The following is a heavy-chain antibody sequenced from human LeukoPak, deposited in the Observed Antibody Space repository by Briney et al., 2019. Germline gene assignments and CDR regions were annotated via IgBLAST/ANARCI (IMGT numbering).Heavy chain of an antibody. CDR3: ARDGYDYVWGSLDY. Sequence: SETLSLTCAVYGGSFSGYYWSWIRQPPGKGLEWIGEINHSGSTNYNPSLKSRVTISVDTSKNQFSLKLSSVTAADTAVYYCARDGYDYVWGSLDYWGQGTLVTVSS. CDR2: INHSGST. V-gene: IGHV4-34*01. D-gene: IGHD3-16*01. CDR1: GGSFSGYY. J-gene: IGHJ4*02.